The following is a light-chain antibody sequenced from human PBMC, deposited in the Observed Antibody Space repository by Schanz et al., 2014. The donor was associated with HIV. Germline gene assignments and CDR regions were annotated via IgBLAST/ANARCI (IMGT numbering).Light chain of an antibody. CDR1: QGIRNA. CDR2: DAS. V-gene: IGKV1-17*01. J-gene: IGKJ1*01. Sequence: DIQMTQSPSSLSASVGDRVTITCRASQGIRNALGWYQQKPGKAPKRLIYDASSLQSGVPSRFSGSGSGTEFTLTISRLQPDDFATYYCQHYNSYWTFGQGTKVEIK. CDR3: QHYNSYWT.